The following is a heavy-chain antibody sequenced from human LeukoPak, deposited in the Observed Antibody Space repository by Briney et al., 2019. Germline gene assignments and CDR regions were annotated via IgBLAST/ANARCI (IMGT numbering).Heavy chain of an antibody. D-gene: IGHD3-22*01. V-gene: IGHV4-34*01. Sequence: PSETLSLTCAVYGGSFSGHYWSWIRQPPGKGLEWIGEINHSGSTNYNPSLKSRVTISVDTSKNQFSLKLSSVTAADTAVYYCASYYDSSGRSGNYGMDVWGQGTTVTVSS. J-gene: IGHJ6*02. CDR3: ASYYDSSGRSGNYGMDV. CDR2: INHSGST. CDR1: GGSFSGHY.